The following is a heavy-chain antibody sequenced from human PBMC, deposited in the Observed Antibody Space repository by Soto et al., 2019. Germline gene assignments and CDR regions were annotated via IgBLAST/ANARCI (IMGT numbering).Heavy chain of an antibody. CDR3: ARSGVDSLYGMDV. CDR1: GGTFSSYP. V-gene: IGHV1-69*01. D-gene: IGHD2-8*01. Sequence: QVQLVQSGAEVKKPGSSVKVSCKASGGTFSSYPINWVRQAPGQGLEWMGGIIPGFGIANYAQKFQGRVTITSEDSTSTAFMEVGRLRSEDTAMYYCARSGVDSLYGMDVWGQGTTVTVSS. J-gene: IGHJ6*02. CDR2: IIPGFGIA.